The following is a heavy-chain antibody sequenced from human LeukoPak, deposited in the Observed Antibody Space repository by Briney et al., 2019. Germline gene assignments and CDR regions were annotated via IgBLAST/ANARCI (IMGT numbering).Heavy chain of an antibody. CDR2: INPNSGGT. J-gene: IGHJ4*02. CDR1: GYTFTGYY. Sequence: VASVKVSCKASGYTFTGYYMHWVRQAPGQGLEWMGRINPNSGGTNYAQKFQGRVTMTRDTSISTAYMELSRLRSDDTAVYYCARGPVFRASIAARPGAFLGFDYWGQGTLVTVSS. V-gene: IGHV1-2*06. D-gene: IGHD6-6*01. CDR3: ARGPVFRASIAARPGAFLGFDY.